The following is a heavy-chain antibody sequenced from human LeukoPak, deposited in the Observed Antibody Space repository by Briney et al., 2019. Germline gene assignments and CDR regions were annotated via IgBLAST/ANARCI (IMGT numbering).Heavy chain of an antibody. V-gene: IGHV3-33*08. D-gene: IGHD6-19*01. Sequence: PGRSLRLSCAASGFTFSSYAMHWVRQAPGKGLEWVAVIWYGGSNKYYADSVKGRFTISRDNSKNTLYLQMNSLRAEDTAVYYCARAMIAVAGIPLGAFDIWGQGTMVTVSS. CDR2: IWYGGSNK. J-gene: IGHJ3*02. CDR1: GFTFSSYA. CDR3: ARAMIAVAGIPLGAFDI.